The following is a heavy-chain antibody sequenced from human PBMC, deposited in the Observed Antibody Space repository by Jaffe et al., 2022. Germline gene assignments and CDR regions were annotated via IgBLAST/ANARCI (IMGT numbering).Heavy chain of an antibody. V-gene: IGHV3-23*01. D-gene: IGHD2-15*01. Sequence: EVQLLESGGGLVQPGGSLRLSCAASGFTFSSYAMSWVRQAPGKGLEWVSAISGSGGSTYYADSVKGRFTISRDNSKNTLYLQMNSLRAEDTAVYYCAGSSVSRYCSGGSCYSIDYWGQGTLVTVSS. CDR3: AGSSVSRYCSGGSCYSIDY. CDR2: ISGSGGST. J-gene: IGHJ4*02. CDR1: GFTFSSYA.